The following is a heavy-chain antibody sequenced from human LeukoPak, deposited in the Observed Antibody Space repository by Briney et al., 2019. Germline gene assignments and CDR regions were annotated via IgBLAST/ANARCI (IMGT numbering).Heavy chain of an antibody. V-gene: IGHV3-33*08. Sequence: GGSLRLSCAASEFTFRNYDLHWVRQAPGKGLEWMAVIWYDGSNKYYGDSVKGRFTISRDNSKNTLYLQMNSLRAEDTAVYYCARDQASSGWFADYWGQGTLVTVSS. J-gene: IGHJ4*02. CDR3: ARDQASSGWFADY. CDR1: EFTFRNYD. D-gene: IGHD6-19*01. CDR2: IWYDGSNK.